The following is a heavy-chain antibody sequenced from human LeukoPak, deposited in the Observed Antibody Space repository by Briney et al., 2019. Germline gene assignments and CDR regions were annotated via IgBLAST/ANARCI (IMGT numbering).Heavy chain of an antibody. CDR3: AKESPYAVGGTSRAYCFDY. CDR2: ISNRGRT. V-gene: IGHV3-23*01. CDR1: GFTFSSYA. J-gene: IGHJ4*02. Sequence: PGGSLRLSCSASGFTFSSYAISWVRQAPGKGLEWVSAISNRGRTYYRDSVKGRFTISRDDSKNTVHLQMNSLRADDTALYYCAKESPYAVGGTSRAYCFDYWGQGALVTVSS. D-gene: IGHD1-26*01.